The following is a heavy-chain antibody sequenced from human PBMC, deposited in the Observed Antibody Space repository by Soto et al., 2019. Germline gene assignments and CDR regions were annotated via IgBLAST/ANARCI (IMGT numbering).Heavy chain of an antibody. CDR3: ASEGYCSSTSCYTSPFAY. V-gene: IGHV4-59*01. J-gene: IGHJ4*02. CDR2: IYYSGST. Sequence: SETLSLTCTVSGGSISSYYWSWNRQPPGKGLEWIGYIYYSGSTNYNPSLKSRVTISVDTSKNQFSLKLSSVTAADTAVDSCASEGYCSSTSCYTSPFAYRGQGTLVTVSS. CDR1: GGSISSYY. D-gene: IGHD2-2*02.